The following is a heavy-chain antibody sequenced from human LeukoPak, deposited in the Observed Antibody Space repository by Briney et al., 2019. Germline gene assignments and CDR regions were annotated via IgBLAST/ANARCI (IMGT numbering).Heavy chain of an antibody. Sequence: PGGSLRLSCTASGFMFSSYGMSWVRQAPGKGLEWVSSMSGPGDNTFYADSVKGRLTISRDNSKNMLFLQMSSLRAEDTAVYYCAQTHGGSPPRWFLHWGQGALVTVSS. CDR3: AQTHGGSPPRWFLH. V-gene: IGHV3-23*01. J-gene: IGHJ4*02. D-gene: IGHD4-23*01. CDR1: GFMFSSYG. CDR2: MSGPGDNT.